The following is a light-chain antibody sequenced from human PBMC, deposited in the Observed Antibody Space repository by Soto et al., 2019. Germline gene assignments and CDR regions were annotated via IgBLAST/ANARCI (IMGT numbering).Light chain of an antibody. J-gene: IGKJ4*01. CDR1: QSVSSY. V-gene: IGKV3-11*01. CDR3: QQRSNWPLT. Sequence: EIVLTKSPATLSFSAEERATLSCRATQSVSSYLAWYQQKPGQAPRLLIYDVSNRATGIPARFSGSGSGTDITLTISSLKPEDVAVYYCQQRSNWPLTFGGGTKVEIK. CDR2: DVS.